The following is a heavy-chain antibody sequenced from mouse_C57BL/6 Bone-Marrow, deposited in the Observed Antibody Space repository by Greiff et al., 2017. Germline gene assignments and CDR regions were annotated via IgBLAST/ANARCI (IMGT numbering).Heavy chain of an antibody. CDR1: GYTFTSYW. D-gene: IGHD1-1*01. CDR2: IHPNSGST. Sequence: VQLQQSGAELVKPGASVTLSCKASGYTFTSYWMHWVKQRPVQGLEWIGMIHPNSGSTNYNEKFKSKATLTVDKSSSTAYMQLRSLTSEDSAVYYCARRPDYYGSSYGFAYWGQGTLVTVSA. J-gene: IGHJ3*01. V-gene: IGHV1-64*01. CDR3: ARRPDYYGSSYGFAY.